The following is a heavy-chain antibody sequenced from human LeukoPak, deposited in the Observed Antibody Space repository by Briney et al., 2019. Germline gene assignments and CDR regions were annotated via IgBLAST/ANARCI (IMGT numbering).Heavy chain of an antibody. J-gene: IGHJ4*02. CDR1: GYSFTSNW. D-gene: IGHD6-13*01. CDR2: IYPGDSDT. Sequence: GESLKISCKGSGYSFTSNWIGWVRQLPGKGLEWMGIIYPGDSDTRYSPSFQGQVTISADKSISTAYLQWSSLKASDTAMYYCARLIGIAAAGTGFDYWGQGTLVTVSS. CDR3: ARLIGIAAAGTGFDY. V-gene: IGHV5-51*01.